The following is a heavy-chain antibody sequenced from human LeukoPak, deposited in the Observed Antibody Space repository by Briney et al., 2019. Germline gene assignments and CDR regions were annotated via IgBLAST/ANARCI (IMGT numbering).Heavy chain of an antibody. J-gene: IGHJ4*02. CDR3: AKDVGKTYHDFWSGYYPNEYYFDY. CDR2: TRYDGSNK. V-gene: IGHV3-30*02. CDR1: GFTFSSYG. Sequence: GGSLRLSCAASGFTFSSYGMHWVRQAPDKGLEWVAFTRYDGSNKYYADSVKGRFTISRDNSKNTLYLQMNSLRAEDTAVYYCAKDVGKTYHDFWSGYYPNEYYFDYWGQGTLVTVSS. D-gene: IGHD3-3*01.